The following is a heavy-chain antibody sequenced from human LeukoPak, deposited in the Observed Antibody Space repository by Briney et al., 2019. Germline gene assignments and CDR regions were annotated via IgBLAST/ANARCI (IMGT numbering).Heavy chain of an antibody. J-gene: IGHJ4*02. CDR3: TTDPVTLVPAGTDFDY. Sequence: ASVKVSCKASGGTFSSYAISWVRQAPGQGLEWMGGIIPIFGTANYAQKFQGRVTITADKSTSTAYMELSSLRSEDTAVYYCTTDPVTLVPAGTDFDYWGQGTLVTVSS. CDR2: IIPIFGTA. V-gene: IGHV1-69*06. D-gene: IGHD2-2*01. CDR1: GGTFSSYA.